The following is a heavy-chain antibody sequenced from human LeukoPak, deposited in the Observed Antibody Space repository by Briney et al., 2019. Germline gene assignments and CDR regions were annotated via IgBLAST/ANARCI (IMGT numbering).Heavy chain of an antibody. V-gene: IGHV1-2*06. Sequence: ASVKVSCKASGYTFTGYYMNWVRQAPGQGLEWMGRINPNSGGTNYAQKFQGRVTMTRDTSISTAYMELSRLRSDDTAVYYCARERGRGYSYGYRYGFDYWGQGTLVTVSS. CDR3: ARERGRGYSYGYRYGFDY. CDR1: GYTFTGYY. J-gene: IGHJ4*02. CDR2: INPNSGGT. D-gene: IGHD5-18*01.